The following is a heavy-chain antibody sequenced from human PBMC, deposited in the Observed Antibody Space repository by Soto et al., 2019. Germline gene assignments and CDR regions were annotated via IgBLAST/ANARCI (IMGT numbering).Heavy chain of an antibody. J-gene: IGHJ6*02. D-gene: IGHD2-21*01. V-gene: IGHV5-51*01. CDR1: GYSFTSYW. CDR3: ARLGEGPYHYYYGMDV. CDR2: IYPGDSDT. Sequence: GESLKISCKGSGYSFTSYWIGWVRQMPGKGLEWMGIIYPGDSDTRYSPSFQGQVTISADKSISTAYLQWSSLKASDTAMYYCARLGEGPYHYYYGMDVWGQGTTVTVSS.